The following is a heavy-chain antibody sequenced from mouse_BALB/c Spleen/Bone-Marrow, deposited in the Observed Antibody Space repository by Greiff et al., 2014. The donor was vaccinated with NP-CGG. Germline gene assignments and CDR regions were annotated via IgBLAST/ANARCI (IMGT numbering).Heavy chain of an antibody. CDR1: GYTFTSYW. Sequence: VQLVESGAELVKPGASVKLSCKTSGYTFTSYWIQWVKQRPGQGLGWIGEIFPGTGTTYYNEKFKGKATLTIDTSSSTAYMQLSSLTSEDSAVYFCASRDSSSYVPDYWGQGTTLTVSS. CDR3: ASRDSSSYVPDY. D-gene: IGHD3-2*01. CDR2: IFPGTGTT. V-gene: IGHV1S132*01. J-gene: IGHJ2*01.